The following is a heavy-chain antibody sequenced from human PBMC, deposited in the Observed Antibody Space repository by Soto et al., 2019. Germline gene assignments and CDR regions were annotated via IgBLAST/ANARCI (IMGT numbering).Heavy chain of an antibody. Sequence: QVQLVQSGAEVKKPGASVKVSCKASGYTFTSYGISWVRQAPGQGLEWMGGISAYNGNTNSAQKTHGRVTMTKDTPTSPADVVMRSLRSDDTAVDYCASAPRSSWYAPWGQGSLVTVSS. V-gene: IGHV1-18*01. D-gene: IGHD6-13*01. CDR3: ASAPRSSWYAP. CDR1: GYTFTSYG. J-gene: IGHJ5*02. CDR2: ISAYNGNT.